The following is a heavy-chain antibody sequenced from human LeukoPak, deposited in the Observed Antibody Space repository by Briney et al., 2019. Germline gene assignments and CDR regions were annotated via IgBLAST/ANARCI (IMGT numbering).Heavy chain of an antibody. CDR2: VNRDGTEK. CDR1: GFNFSDSR. V-gene: IGHV3-7*04. CDR3: VRGDWYFES. D-gene: IGHD2-21*01. J-gene: IGHJ4*02. Sequence: PGGSLRLSCATSGFNFSDSRMTWVRQAPGQGLQWVANVNRDGTEKHFLDSVEGRFTIPRDNANKALYLQMSSLTPQDTAVYFFVRGDWYFESWGQGALVTVSS.